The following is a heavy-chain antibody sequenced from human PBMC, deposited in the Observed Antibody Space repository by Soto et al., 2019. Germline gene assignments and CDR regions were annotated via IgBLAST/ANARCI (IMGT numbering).Heavy chain of an antibody. CDR1: GFTFSDHD. J-gene: IGHJ6*03. V-gene: IGHV3-72*01. CDR2: TRNKANSFTT. CDR3: CRGGGAAGRDFIGV. Sequence: EVQLVESGGGLVQPGGSLRLSCAASGFTFSDHDMDWVRQAPGKGLEWVGRTRNKANSFTTEYAAYVKDRFTISSDESKNLLYLQVNSLKPVDTAVYYCCRGGGAAGRDFIGVWGKGTRVTVS. D-gene: IGHD6-13*01.